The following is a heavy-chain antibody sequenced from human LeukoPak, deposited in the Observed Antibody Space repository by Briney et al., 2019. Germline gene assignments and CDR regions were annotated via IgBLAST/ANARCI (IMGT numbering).Heavy chain of an antibody. D-gene: IGHD5-18*01. V-gene: IGHV4-59*01. CDR3: ARGMDTAMVTFYYYYYMYV. CDR1: GGFISSYY. Sequence: PSETLSLICAVSGGFISSYYWSWIRQPSGKGLVWSGYIYYSGSTNYNPSLKSRVTISVETSKNQFSLKLSSVTAADTAVYYCARGMDTAMVTFYYYYYMYVWGKGTTVTVSS. CDR2: IYYSGST. J-gene: IGHJ6*03.